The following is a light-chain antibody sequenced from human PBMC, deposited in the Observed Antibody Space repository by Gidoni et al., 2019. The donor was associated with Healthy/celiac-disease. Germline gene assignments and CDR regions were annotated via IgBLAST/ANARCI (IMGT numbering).Light chain of an antibody. V-gene: IGKV3-15*01. CDR1: QSVSSN. Sequence: EIVMTQSPATLSVSPGERATLSCRASQSVSSNLAWYQQKPGQAPRPLIYVASTRATGIPARFSGSGSGTEFTLTISSLQSEDFAVYYCQQYNNWPPLTFGGGTKVEIK. J-gene: IGKJ4*01. CDR3: QQYNNWPPLT. CDR2: VAS.